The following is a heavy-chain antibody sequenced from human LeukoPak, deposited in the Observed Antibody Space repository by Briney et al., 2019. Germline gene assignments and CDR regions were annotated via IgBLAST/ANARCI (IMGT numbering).Heavy chain of an antibody. CDR3: ASSSPNWFDP. CDR2: ISSSSSYI. J-gene: IGHJ5*02. D-gene: IGHD2-2*01. V-gene: IGHV3-21*01. CDR1: GLTFRNTW. Sequence: SGGSLRLSCAASGLTFRNTWMSWVSQAPGKGLEWVSSISSSSSYIYYADSVNGRFTISRDNAKNSLYLQMNSLRAEDTAVYYCASSSPNWFDPWGQGTLVTVSS.